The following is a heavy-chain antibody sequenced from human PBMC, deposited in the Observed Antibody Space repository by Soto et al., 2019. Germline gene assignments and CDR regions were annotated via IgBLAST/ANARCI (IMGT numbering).Heavy chain of an antibody. CDR3: ARDYSKSVIDYGMDV. J-gene: IGHJ6*02. CDR2: IDWDDDK. CDR1: GFSLSTSGMC. V-gene: IGHV2-70*11. D-gene: IGHD4-4*01. Sequence: SGPPLLNPTQTLTLTCTFSGFSLSTSGMCVSWIRQPPGKALEWLARIDWDDDKYYSTSLKTRLTISKDTSKNQVVLTMTNMDPVDTATYYCARDYSKSVIDYGMDVWGQGTTVTVSS.